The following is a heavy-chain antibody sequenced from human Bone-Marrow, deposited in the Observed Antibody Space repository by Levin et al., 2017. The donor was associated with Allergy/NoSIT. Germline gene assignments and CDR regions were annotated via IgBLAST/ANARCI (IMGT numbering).Heavy chain of an antibody. CDR1: GFTFSSYW. CDR2: INSDGSST. CDR3: ARAPYSNVSPNDY. Sequence: GESLKISCAASGFTFSSYWMHWVRQAPGKGLVWVSRINSDGSSTSYADSVKGRFTISRDNAKNTLYLQMNSLRAEDTAVYYCARAPYSNVSPNDYWGQGTLVTVSS. V-gene: IGHV3-74*01. D-gene: IGHD4-11*01. J-gene: IGHJ4*02.